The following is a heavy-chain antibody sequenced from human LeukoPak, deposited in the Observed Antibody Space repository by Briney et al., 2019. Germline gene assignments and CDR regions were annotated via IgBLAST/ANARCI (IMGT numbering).Heavy chain of an antibody. CDR3: ARAEQLYDPFDY. J-gene: IGHJ4*02. CDR1: GGSISSYY. V-gene: IGHV4-59*01. Sequence: SETLSLTCTVSGGSISSYYWSWIRQPPGKGLEWIGYIYYSGSTNYNPSLKSRVTISVDTSKNQFSLKLSSVTAADTAVYYCARAEQLYDPFDYWGQGTLVTVSS. CDR2: IYYSGST. D-gene: IGHD6-6*01.